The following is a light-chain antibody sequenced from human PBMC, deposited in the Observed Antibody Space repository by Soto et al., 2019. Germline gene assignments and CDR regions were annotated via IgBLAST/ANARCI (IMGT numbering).Light chain of an antibody. CDR2: DAS. Sequence: DIQMTQSPSTLSASVGDRVTITCRASQSISSWLAWYQQKPGKAPKLLIYDASSLESGVPSRFSGSGSGTEFTLTISSLQPDDFVTYYCQQSYSTPYTFGQGTKLEIK. V-gene: IGKV1-5*01. CDR3: QQSYSTPYT. CDR1: QSISSW. J-gene: IGKJ2*01.